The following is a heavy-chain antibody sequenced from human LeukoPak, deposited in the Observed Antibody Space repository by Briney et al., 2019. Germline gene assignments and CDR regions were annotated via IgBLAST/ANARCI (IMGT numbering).Heavy chain of an antibody. CDR3: ARDPRLEYYDTSGYYYNYYYGMDV. CDR1: GYPFTSYG. Sequence: ASVKVSCKASGYPFTSYGISWARQAPGQGLEWMGWISAYNGKTNYAQMLQGRVTMTIDTSTSTAYVELRSLSSDDTAVYYCARDPRLEYYDTSGYYYNYYYGMDVWGQGTTVTVSS. CDR2: ISAYNGKT. D-gene: IGHD3-22*01. V-gene: IGHV1-18*01. J-gene: IGHJ6*02.